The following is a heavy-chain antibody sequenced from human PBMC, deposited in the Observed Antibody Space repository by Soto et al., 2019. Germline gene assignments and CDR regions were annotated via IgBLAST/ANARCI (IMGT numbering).Heavy chain of an antibody. J-gene: IGHJ6*02. CDR1: GFTFSSYG. CDR2: ISYDGSNK. V-gene: IGHV3-30*18. D-gene: IGHD3-10*01. CDR3: AKEGGYYGSGSYSVGENYYGMDV. Sequence: QVQLVESGGGVVQPGRSLRLSCAASGFTFSSYGMHWVRQAPGKGLEWVAVISYDGSNKYYADSVKGRFTISRDNSKNTRYLQMNGLRAEDTAVYYCAKEGGYYGSGSYSVGENYYGMDVWGQGTTVTVSS.